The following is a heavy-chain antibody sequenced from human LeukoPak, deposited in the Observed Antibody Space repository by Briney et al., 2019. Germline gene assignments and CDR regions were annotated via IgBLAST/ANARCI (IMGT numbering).Heavy chain of an antibody. CDR1: GGSFSGYY. Sequence: SETLSLTCAVYGGSFSGYYWSWIRQPPGKWLEWIGEINHSGSTNYNPSLKSRVTISVDTSKNQFSLKLSSVTAADTAVYYCARGHDIVVVPAASWFDPWGQGTLVTVSS. D-gene: IGHD2-2*01. J-gene: IGHJ5*02. CDR3: ARGHDIVVVPAASWFDP. V-gene: IGHV4-34*01. CDR2: INHSGST.